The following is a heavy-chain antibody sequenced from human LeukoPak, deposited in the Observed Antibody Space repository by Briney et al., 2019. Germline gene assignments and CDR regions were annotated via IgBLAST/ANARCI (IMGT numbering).Heavy chain of an antibody. CDR3: ARENRGRSMVRGVIKLYYYYYMDV. D-gene: IGHD3-10*01. J-gene: IGHJ6*03. CDR2: IYYSGST. CDR1: GGSISSSSYY. V-gene: IGHV4-39*07. Sequence: PSETLSLTCTVSGGSISSSSYYWGWIRQPPGKGLEWIGSIYYSGSTYYNPSLKSRVTISVDTSKNQFSLKLSSVTAADTAVYYCARENRGRSMVRGVIKLYYYYYMDVWGKGTTVTVSS.